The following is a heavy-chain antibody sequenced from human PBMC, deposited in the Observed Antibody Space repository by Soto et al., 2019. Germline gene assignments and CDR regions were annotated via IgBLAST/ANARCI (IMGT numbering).Heavy chain of an antibody. CDR2: IYYSGST. Sequence: QLQLQESGPGLVKPSETLSLTCTVSGGSISSSSYYWGWIRQPPGKGLEWIGSIYYSGSTYYNPSLKSRVTISVDTSKNQFSLKLSSVTAADTAVYYCARQPRWDYDILTGYYPGSYFDYWGQGTLVTVSS. CDR1: GGSISSSSYY. CDR3: ARQPRWDYDILTGYYPGSYFDY. J-gene: IGHJ4*02. V-gene: IGHV4-39*01. D-gene: IGHD3-9*01.